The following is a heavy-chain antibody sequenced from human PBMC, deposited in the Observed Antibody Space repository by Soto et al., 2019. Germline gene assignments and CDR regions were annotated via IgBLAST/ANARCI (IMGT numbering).Heavy chain of an antibody. CDR1: GFTFSSYW. CDR2: IKQDGSEK. V-gene: IGHV3-7*01. CDR3: AREEYNWNYGSLYYYMDV. Sequence: GSLRLSCAASGFTFSSYWMSWVRQAPGKGLEWVANIKQDGSEKYYVDSVKGRFTISRDNAKNSLYLQMNSLRAEDTAVYYCAREEYNWNYGSLYYYMDVWGKGTTVTVSS. J-gene: IGHJ6*03. D-gene: IGHD1-7*01.